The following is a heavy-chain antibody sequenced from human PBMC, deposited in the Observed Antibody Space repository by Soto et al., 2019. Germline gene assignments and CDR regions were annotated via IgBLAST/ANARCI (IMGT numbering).Heavy chain of an antibody. CDR2: ISSSSSYI. D-gene: IGHD6-13*01. CDR3: AGGKGTLYSSSWDTPNYFDY. Sequence: GGSLRLSCAASGFTFSSYSMNWVRQAPGKGLEWVSSISSSSSYIYYADSVKGRFTISRDNAKNSLYLQMNSLRAEDTAVYYCAGGKGTLYSSSWDTPNYFDYWGQGTLVTVSS. J-gene: IGHJ4*02. CDR1: GFTFSSYS. V-gene: IGHV3-21*01.